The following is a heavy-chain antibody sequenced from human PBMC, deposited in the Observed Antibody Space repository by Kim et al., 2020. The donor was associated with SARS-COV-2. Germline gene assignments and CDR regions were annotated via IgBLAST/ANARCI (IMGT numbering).Heavy chain of an antibody. V-gene: IGHV4-39*01. D-gene: IGHD2-2*02. CDR2: IYYSGST. Sequence: SETLSLTCTVSGGSISSSSYYWGWIRQPPGKGLEWIGSIYYSGSTYYNPSLKSRVTISVDTSKNQFSLKLSSVTAADTAVYYCARVPAAILGSLYYFDY. CDR3: ARVPAAILGSLYYFDY. J-gene: IGHJ4*01. CDR1: GGSISSSSYY.